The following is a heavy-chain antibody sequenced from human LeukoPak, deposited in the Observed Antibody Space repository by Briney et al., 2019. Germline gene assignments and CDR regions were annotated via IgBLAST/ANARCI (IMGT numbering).Heavy chain of an antibody. V-gene: IGHV4-34*01. Sequence: PSETLSLTCAVYGGSFSGYYWGWIRQPPGKGLEWIGEINHSGSTNYNPSLKSRVTISVDTSKNQFSLKLSSVTAADTAVYYCARIGVVVAATHADYWGQGTLVTVSS. CDR1: GGSFSGYY. CDR3: ARIGVVVAATHADY. D-gene: IGHD2-15*01. CDR2: INHSGST. J-gene: IGHJ4*02.